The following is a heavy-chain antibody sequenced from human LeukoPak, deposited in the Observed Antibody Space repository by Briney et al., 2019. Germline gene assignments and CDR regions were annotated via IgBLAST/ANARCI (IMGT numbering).Heavy chain of an antibody. CDR1: GFTFSSYA. V-gene: IGHV3-23*01. Sequence: GGSLRLSCAASGFTFSSYAMNWVRQAPGRGLQWVSAISGSGGSTYYADSVKGRLTISRDNSKNTLYLQMNSLRAEDTAVYYCAKGQGSSGWYYDAFDIWGQGTMVTVSS. CDR3: AKGQGSSGWYYDAFDI. CDR2: ISGSGGST. D-gene: IGHD6-19*01. J-gene: IGHJ3*02.